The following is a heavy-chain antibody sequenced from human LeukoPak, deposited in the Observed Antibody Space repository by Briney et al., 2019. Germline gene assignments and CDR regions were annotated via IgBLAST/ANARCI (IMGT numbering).Heavy chain of an antibody. D-gene: IGHD5-18*01. Sequence: PSETLSLTCTVSGGSISTYYWSWIRQPPGKGLEWIAYIDYRGSTTYNPSLRSRVTISVDTSRNQFSLKLNSVTAADTAVYYCARSRSGYSYDHAAFEIWGPRDNGHRLF. J-gene: IGHJ3*02. CDR1: GGSISTYY. V-gene: IGHV4-59*01. CDR3: ARSRSGYSYDHAAFEI. CDR2: IDYRGST.